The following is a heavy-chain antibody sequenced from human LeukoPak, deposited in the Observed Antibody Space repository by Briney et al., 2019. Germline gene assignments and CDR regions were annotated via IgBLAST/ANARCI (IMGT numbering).Heavy chain of an antibody. V-gene: IGHV1-2*02. CDR3: AGACSSTSCYRN. D-gene: IGHD2-2*02. J-gene: IGHJ4*02. CDR1: GYTFTGYY. Sequence: ASVNVSCKASGYTFTGYYMHWVRQAPGQGLEWMGWIDPNSGGTNYAQKFQGRVTMTRDTSISTACMELSRLRSDDTAVYYCAGACSSTSCYRNWGQGTLVTVSS. CDR2: IDPNSGGT.